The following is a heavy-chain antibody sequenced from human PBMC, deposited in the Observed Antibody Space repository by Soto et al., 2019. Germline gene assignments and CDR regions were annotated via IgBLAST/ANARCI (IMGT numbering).Heavy chain of an antibody. J-gene: IGHJ6*02. CDR1: GSTFSSYA. CDR3: AKGLGAYCGGDCYPDV. Sequence: LRLSCAASGSTFSSYAMSWVRQAPGKGLEWVSAISGSGGSTYYADSVKGRFTISRDNSKNTLYLQMNSLRAEDTAVYYCAKGLGAYCGGDCYPDVWGQGTTVTVSS. D-gene: IGHD2-21*02. CDR2: ISGSGGST. V-gene: IGHV3-23*01.